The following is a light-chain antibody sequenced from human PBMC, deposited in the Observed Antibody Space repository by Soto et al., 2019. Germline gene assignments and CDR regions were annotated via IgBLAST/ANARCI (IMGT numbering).Light chain of an antibody. V-gene: IGLV2-14*01. CDR1: SRDIGTSPY. CDR2: DVN. Sequence: QSALTQPASMSGSPGQSITISCTGTSRDIGTSPYVSWYQQYPGKAPKCMFYDVNNRPSGVSYRFSGSKSGYTASLTISGLQAEDEAVYYCTSYTTSNTLALGGGTKLTVL. CDR3: TSYTTSNTLA. J-gene: IGLJ2*01.